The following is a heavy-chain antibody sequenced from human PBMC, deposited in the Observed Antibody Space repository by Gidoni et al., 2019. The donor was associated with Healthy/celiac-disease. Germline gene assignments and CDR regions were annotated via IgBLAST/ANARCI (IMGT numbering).Heavy chain of an antibody. J-gene: IGHJ4*02. Sequence: QVQLQLWDAVLCKLSEALSGTCSVYGGSFSGHYCGWIGQPPGKGLEWCGEINHSGSTNDNPSLKSGVTISVDTSKNKFSLKLGSVTAEGTAVYYCARRAAGGTGERFFDYWGQGTMVTVSS. CDR1: GGSFSGHY. CDR2: INHSGST. D-gene: IGHD6-13*01. CDR3: ARRAAGGTGERFFDY. V-gene: IGHV4-34*01.